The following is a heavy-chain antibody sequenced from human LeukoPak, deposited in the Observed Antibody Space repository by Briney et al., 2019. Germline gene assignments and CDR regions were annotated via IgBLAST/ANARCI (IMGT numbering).Heavy chain of an antibody. V-gene: IGHV3-48*03. CDR1: GFSFSSYE. Sequence: GGSLRLSCADSGFSFSSYEMNWVRQAPGKGLEWISCISSSGSITFYADSEKGRFAISRDNARNSLYLQMNSLRAEDTAVYYCASTRSTSDWYTRGFEYWGQGTLVTVSS. J-gene: IGHJ4*02. CDR3: ASTRSTSDWYTRGFEY. D-gene: IGHD6-19*01. CDR2: ISSSGSIT.